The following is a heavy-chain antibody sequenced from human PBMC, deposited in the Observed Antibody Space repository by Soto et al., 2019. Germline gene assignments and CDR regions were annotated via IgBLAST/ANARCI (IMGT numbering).Heavy chain of an antibody. D-gene: IGHD3-10*01. CDR1: GGSISSGGYY. V-gene: IGHV4-31*03. CDR3: ARDGGYGSGSYRFDY. CDR2: IYYSGST. J-gene: IGHJ4*02. Sequence: QVQLQESGPGLVKPSETLSLTCTVSGGSISSGGYYWSWIRQHPGKGLEWIGYIYYSGSTSYNPSLKSRATISIDTSKNQFSLKLSSMSAADTAVYYCARDGGYGSGSYRFDYWGQGTLVTVSS.